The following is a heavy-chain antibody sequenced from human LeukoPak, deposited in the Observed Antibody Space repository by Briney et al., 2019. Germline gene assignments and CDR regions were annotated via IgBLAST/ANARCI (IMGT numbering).Heavy chain of an antibody. V-gene: IGHV3-74*01. D-gene: IGHD4-23*01. CDR2: INSDGSST. J-gene: IGHJ3*02. Sequence: PGGSLRLSCAASGFIFSNYWMHWARQAPGKGLVWVSRINSDGSSTIYADSVKGRFTISRDNAKNTLYLQMNSLRAEDTAVYYCAREAGGFDIWGQGTMVTVSS. CDR1: GFIFSNYW. CDR3: AREAGGFDI.